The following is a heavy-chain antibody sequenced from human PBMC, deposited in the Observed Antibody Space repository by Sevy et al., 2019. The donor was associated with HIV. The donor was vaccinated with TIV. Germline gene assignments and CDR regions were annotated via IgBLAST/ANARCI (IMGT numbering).Heavy chain of an antibody. J-gene: IGHJ5*02. Sequence: GGSLRLSCAASGFTFNDYNLSWIRQAPGKGLEWVSYISTSTSTTTIYYADSVKGRFTISRDNAKNSIYLQMNSLRVDDTAVYHCARAAGWFDAWGQGTLVTVSS. CDR1: GFTFNDYN. V-gene: IGHV3-11*01. CDR2: ISTSTSTTTI. CDR3: ARAAGWFDA.